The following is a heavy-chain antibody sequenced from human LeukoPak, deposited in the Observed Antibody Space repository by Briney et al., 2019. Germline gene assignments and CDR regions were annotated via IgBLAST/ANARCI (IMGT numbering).Heavy chain of an antibody. CDR2: ISSSSSYI. J-gene: IGHJ4*02. V-gene: IGHV3-21*01. CDR1: GFTFSSYS. Sequence: GGSLRLSCAASGFTFSSYSMNWVRQAPGKGLEWVSSISSSSSYIYYADSVKGRFTISRDNAKNSLYLQMNSLRAEDTAVYYCARGIGGYSPYFDYWGQGTLVTVSS. CDR3: ARGIGGYSPYFDY. D-gene: IGHD5-12*01.